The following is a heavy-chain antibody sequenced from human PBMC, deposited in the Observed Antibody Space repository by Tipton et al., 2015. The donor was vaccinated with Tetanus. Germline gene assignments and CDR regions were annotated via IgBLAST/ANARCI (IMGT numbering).Heavy chain of an antibody. J-gene: IGHJ4*02. Sequence: GSLRLSCTVSGVSVRSGSYSWNWIRQPPGKGLEWLAYVSYSGRTNSNYSLKSRISISQDTPKNKFSLKLTSVTAADTAVYFCARHPPPYYYGSGSYLDYWGQGTPVTVSS. CDR1: GVSVRSGSYS. D-gene: IGHD3-10*01. V-gene: IGHV4-61*01. CDR2: VSYSGRT. CDR3: ARHPPPYYYGSGSYLDY.